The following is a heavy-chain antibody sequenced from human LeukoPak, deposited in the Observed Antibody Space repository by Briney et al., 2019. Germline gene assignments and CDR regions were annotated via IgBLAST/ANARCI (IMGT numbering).Heavy chain of an antibody. CDR2: ISSSGSNI. J-gene: IGHJ4*02. D-gene: IGHD4-17*01. V-gene: IGHV3-48*03. CDR1: GFTFSSYE. CDR3: ARENDYGDRPFDY. Sequence: PGGSLRLSCAASGFTFSSYEMNWVRLAPGKGLEWVSYISSSGSNIYYADSVKGRFTISRDNAKNSLYPQMSNLRAEDTAVYYCARENDYGDRPFDYWGQGTLVTVSS.